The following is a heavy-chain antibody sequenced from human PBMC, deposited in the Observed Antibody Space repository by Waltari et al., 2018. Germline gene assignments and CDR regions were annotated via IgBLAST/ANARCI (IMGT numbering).Heavy chain of an antibody. D-gene: IGHD4-4*01. J-gene: IGHJ4*02. CDR3: AREYGLRGTTLTTGY. V-gene: IGHV3-11*01. CDR1: GFPFSAYY. Sequence: HVQLVESGGALVKPGGSLRLSCTASGFPFSAYYMTWVRQAPGKGLEWISYISNTGNTIYSAESVRGRFFISRDNAQNSLFLQMNSLSAEDTAVYYCAREYGLRGTTLTTGYWGQGTLVTVSS. CDR2: ISNTGNTI.